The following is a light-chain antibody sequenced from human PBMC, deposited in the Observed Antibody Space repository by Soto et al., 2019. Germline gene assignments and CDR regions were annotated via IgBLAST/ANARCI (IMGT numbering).Light chain of an antibody. Sequence: QSVLTQPASVSGSPGQSITISCTGTSSDVGGHNYVSWYQQHPGKAPKLTIYEVSNRPSGVSNRFSGSKSGNTASLTISGLQAEDEADYYCSSYAGNNNYVFGTGTKVT. CDR1: SSDVGGHNY. J-gene: IGLJ1*01. V-gene: IGLV2-14*01. CDR3: SSYAGNNNYV. CDR2: EVS.